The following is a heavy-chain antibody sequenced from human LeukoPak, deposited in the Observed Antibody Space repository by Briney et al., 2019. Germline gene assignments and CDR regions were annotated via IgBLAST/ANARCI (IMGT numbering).Heavy chain of an antibody. CDR3: AKDRDILTGYYPDY. CDR1: GFTFSNYS. D-gene: IGHD3-9*01. CDR2: ISSSSSTI. Sequence: GGSPRLSFAAPGFTFSNYSMDWGRQAPGEGLGWVSYISSSSSTIYYADSVKGRFTISRDNSKNTLYLQMNSLRAEDTAVYHCAKDRDILTGYYPDYWGQGTLVTVPS. V-gene: IGHV3-48*01. J-gene: IGHJ4*02.